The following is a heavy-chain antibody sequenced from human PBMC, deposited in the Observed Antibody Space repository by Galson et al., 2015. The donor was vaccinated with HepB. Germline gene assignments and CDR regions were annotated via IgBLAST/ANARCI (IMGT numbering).Heavy chain of an antibody. V-gene: IGHV3-48*02. Sequence: SLRLSCAASGFTFNTYTMNWVRQAPGKGLEWLSYISSSSSTIFYADSVQGRFTISRDNARNSLYLQMNSLRDEDTAVYYCARVSGGEGYSGVLDYWGQGTRVTVSS. J-gene: IGHJ4*02. D-gene: IGHD5-24*01. CDR2: ISSSSSTI. CDR1: GFTFNTYT. CDR3: ARVSGGEGYSGVLDY.